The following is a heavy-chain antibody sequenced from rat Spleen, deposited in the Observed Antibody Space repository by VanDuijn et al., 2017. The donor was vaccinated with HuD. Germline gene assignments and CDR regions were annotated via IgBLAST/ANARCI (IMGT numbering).Heavy chain of an antibody. Sequence: QVQLKESGPGLVQPSETLSLTCTVSGFSLTSYNVHWVRQPPGKGLEWMGVMWSSGSADYNSVLKSRLSISKDTSKSQVFLKMNSLQTEDTATYYCARDEIGVPDYWGQGVMVTVSS. CDR2: MWSSGSA. D-gene: IGHD4-3*01. CDR1: GFSLTSYN. CDR3: ARDEIGVPDY. V-gene: IGHV2-45*01. J-gene: IGHJ2*01.